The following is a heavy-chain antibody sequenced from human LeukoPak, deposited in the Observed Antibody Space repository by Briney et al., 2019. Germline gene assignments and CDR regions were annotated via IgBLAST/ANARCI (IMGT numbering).Heavy chain of an antibody. D-gene: IGHD1-1*01. Sequence: GGSLRLSCAASGFTFDDYAMHWVRQAPGKGLEWVSLISGDGGSTYYADSVKGRFTISRENSKNSLYLQMNSLRTEDTALYYCAKDNWNDSVFDYWGQGTLVTVSS. CDR1: GFTFDDYA. J-gene: IGHJ4*02. V-gene: IGHV3-43*02. CDR2: ISGDGGST. CDR3: AKDNWNDSVFDY.